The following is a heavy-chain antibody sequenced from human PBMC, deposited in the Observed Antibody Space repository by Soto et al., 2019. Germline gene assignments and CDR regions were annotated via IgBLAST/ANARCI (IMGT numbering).Heavy chain of an antibody. D-gene: IGHD1-26*01. V-gene: IGHV4-30-2*01. J-gene: IGHJ5*02. Sequence: QLQLQESGSGLVKPSQTLSLTCAVSGGSISSGGYSWSWIRQPPGKGLEWIGDMYHTGSTYYNSSLKSRVTISIDRSKNQFSLRLSSVTAADTAVDYCARISLYSVSPGGWFDPWGQGTLVTVSS. CDR1: GGSISSGGYS. CDR3: ARISLYSVSPGGWFDP. CDR2: MYHTGST.